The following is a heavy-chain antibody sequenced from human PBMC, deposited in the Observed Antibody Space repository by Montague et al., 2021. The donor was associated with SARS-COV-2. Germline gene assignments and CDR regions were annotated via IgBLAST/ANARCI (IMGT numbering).Heavy chain of an antibody. J-gene: IGHJ6*02. CDR3: ARLGRQQLVRLSGMDV. CDR1: GGSISSSSYY. V-gene: IGHV4-39*07. Sequence: SETLSLTCTVSGGSISSSSYYWGWIRQPPGKGLEWIGSIYYSGXTXYXXXXKXRVIISVDTSKNQFSLKLSSVTAADTAVYYCARLGRQQLVRLSGMDVWGQGTTVTVSS. CDR2: IYYSGXT. D-gene: IGHD6-13*01.